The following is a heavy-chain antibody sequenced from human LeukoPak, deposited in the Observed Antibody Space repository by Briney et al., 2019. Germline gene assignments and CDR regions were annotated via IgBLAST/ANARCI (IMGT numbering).Heavy chain of an antibody. D-gene: IGHD3-10*01. CDR3: ARIGLVGELSAYYYGMDV. J-gene: IGHJ6*02. V-gene: IGHV1-69*04. CDR2: IIPIFGIA. Sequence: GASVKVSCKASGGTFSSYAISWVRQAPGQGLEWMGRIIPIFGIANYAQKFQGRVTITADKSTSTAYMELSSPRSEDTAVYYCARIGLVGELSAYYYGMDVWGQGTTVTVSS. CDR1: GGTFSSYA.